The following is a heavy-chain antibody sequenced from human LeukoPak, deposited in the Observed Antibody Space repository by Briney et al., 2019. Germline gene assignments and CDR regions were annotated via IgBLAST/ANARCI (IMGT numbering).Heavy chain of an antibody. Sequence: GRSLRLSCAASGFTFSSYGMHWVRQAPGKGLEWVAVISYDGSNKYCADSVKGRFTISRDNSKNTLYLQMNSLRAEDTAVYYCAKGRDDSSGFDYWGQGTLVTVSS. CDR3: AKGRDDSSGFDY. CDR2: ISYDGSNK. V-gene: IGHV3-30*18. CDR1: GFTFSSYG. D-gene: IGHD3-22*01. J-gene: IGHJ4*02.